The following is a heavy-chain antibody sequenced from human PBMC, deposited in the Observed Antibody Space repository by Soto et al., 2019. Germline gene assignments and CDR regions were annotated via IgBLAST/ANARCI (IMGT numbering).Heavy chain of an antibody. V-gene: IGHV3-9*01. J-gene: IGHJ4*02. Sequence: EVQLVESGGGLVQPGRSLRLSCAASGFTFDDYAMHWVQQAPGKGLEWVSGISWNSGSIGYADSVKGRFTISRDNAKNSLYLQMNSLRAEDTALYYCAKDSSSWYSMGSDYWGQGTLVTVSS. D-gene: IGHD6-13*01. CDR3: AKDSSSWYSMGSDY. CDR2: ISWNSGSI. CDR1: GFTFDDYA.